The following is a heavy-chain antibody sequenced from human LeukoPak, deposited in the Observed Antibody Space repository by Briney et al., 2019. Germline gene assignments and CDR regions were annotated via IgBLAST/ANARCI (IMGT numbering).Heavy chain of an antibody. V-gene: IGHV1-2*02. J-gene: IGHJ3*02. CDR1: GYTFTGYY. D-gene: IGHD6-6*01. CDR3: ARQGLGRQLANAFDI. Sequence: ASVKASCKASGYTFTGYYMHWVRQAPGQGLEWMGWISPNSGGTNYAQKFQGRVTMTRDTSISTAYMELSRLRSDDTAVYYCARQGLGRQLANAFDIWGQGTMVTVSS. CDR2: ISPNSGGT.